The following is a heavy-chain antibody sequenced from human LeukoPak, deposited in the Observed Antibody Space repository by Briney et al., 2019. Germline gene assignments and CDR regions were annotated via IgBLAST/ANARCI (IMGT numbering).Heavy chain of an antibody. J-gene: IGHJ6*02. CDR2: ISAYNGNT. CDR3: AKELRPYDFWSGYYFGQYGMDV. CDR1: GYTFTSYG. Sequence: ASVKVSCKASGYTFTSYGISWVRQAPGQGLEWMGWISAYNGNTNYAQKLQGRVTMTTDTSTSTAYMELRSLRSDDTAVYYCAKELRPYDFWSGYYFGQYGMDVWGQGTTVTVSS. D-gene: IGHD3-3*01. V-gene: IGHV1-18*01.